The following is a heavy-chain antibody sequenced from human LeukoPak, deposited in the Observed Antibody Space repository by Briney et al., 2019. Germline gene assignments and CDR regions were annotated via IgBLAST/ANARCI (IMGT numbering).Heavy chain of an antibody. V-gene: IGHV3-23*01. J-gene: IGHJ3*02. D-gene: IGHD2-21*02. Sequence: GGSLRLPCAAPGFTFSSYAMSWVRQAPGKGLEWVSAVSGGGGNTYYANSVKGRFTISRENSKNTLYLHINSRRAEDAAVFYCAKTGRGGVTGAFDIWGQGTMVTVSS. CDR2: VSGGGGNT. CDR1: GFTFSSYA. CDR3: AKTGRGGVTGAFDI.